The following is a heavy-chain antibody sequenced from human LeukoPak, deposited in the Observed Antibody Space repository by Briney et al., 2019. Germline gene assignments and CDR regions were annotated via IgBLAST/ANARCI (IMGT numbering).Heavy chain of an antibody. CDR2: IYSGGGST. CDR3: AKDRSTYYYDSSGYYPDAFDI. J-gene: IGHJ3*02. V-gene: IGHV3-66*01. D-gene: IGHD3-22*01. Sequence: PGGSLRLSCAASGLTVSSNYMSWVRQAPGKGLEWVSVIYSGGGSTYYADSVKGRFTISRDNSKNTLFLQMNSLRAEDTAVYYCAKDRSTYYYDSSGYYPDAFDIWGQGTMVTVSS. CDR1: GLTVSSNY.